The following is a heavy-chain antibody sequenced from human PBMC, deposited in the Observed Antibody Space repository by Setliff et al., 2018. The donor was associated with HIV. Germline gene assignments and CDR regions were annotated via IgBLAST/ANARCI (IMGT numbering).Heavy chain of an antibody. CDR2: IIPIFGTA. CDR3: ALASIVSTARWNH. Sequence: ASVKVSCKASGGTFSSYAISWVRQAPGQGLEWMGGIIPIFGTANCAQKFQDRVTITADESTSTAYMDLSSLTSDDTAVYYCALASIVSTARWNHWGRGTTVTVSS. CDR1: GGTFSSYA. V-gene: IGHV1-69*13. D-gene: IGHD1-26*01. J-gene: IGHJ4*02.